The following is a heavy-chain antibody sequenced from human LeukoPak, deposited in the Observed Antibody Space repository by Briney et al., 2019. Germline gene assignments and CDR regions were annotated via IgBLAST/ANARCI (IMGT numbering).Heavy chain of an antibody. J-gene: IGHJ4*02. Sequence: GGSLRLSGAASGFTFSSYAMSWVRQAPGKGLEWVSAISESGVTTYYADSVKGRFTISRDNPKNTLYLQVNSLRAEDTAVYYCAKGSSMTIAARLNYWGQGTLVTVSS. CDR1: GFTFSSYA. CDR3: AKGSSMTIAARLNY. V-gene: IGHV3-23*01. CDR2: ISESGVTT. D-gene: IGHD6-6*01.